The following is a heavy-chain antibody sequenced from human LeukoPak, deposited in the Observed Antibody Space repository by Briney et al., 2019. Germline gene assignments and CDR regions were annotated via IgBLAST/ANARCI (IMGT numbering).Heavy chain of an antibody. Sequence: ASVKVSCKASGYTFTSYYMHWVRQAPGQGLEWMGWISAYNGNTNYAQKLQGRVTMTTDTSTSTAYMELRSLRSDDTAVYYCARVGARIGYCSSTSCGEDYWGQGTLVTVSS. D-gene: IGHD2-2*01. CDR3: ARVGARIGYCSSTSCGEDY. J-gene: IGHJ4*02. CDR1: GYTFTSYY. V-gene: IGHV1-18*04. CDR2: ISAYNGNT.